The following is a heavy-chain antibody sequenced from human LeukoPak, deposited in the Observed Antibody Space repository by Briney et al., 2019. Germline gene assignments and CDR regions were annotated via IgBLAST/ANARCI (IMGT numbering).Heavy chain of an antibody. J-gene: IGHJ4*02. D-gene: IGHD6-19*01. V-gene: IGHV5-51*01. Sequence: GESLKISCKGSGYRFTSNWIGWVRQMPGKGLEWMGIIYPGDSDSRYSPSFQGQVTFSADKSISTAYLQWSSLEASDTAMYYCARILGGYSSGWYAFDYWGQGTLVTVSS. CDR2: IYPGDSDS. CDR3: ARILGGYSSGWYAFDY. CDR1: GYRFTSNW.